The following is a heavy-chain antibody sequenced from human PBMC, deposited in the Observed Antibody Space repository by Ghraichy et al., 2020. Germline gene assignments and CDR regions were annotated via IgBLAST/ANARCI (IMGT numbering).Heavy chain of an antibody. V-gene: IGHV3-23*01. J-gene: IGHJ6*02. Sequence: GGSLRLSCAASGFSFSSYAMSWVRQAPGKGLEWVSAISGSSGSTYYADSVKGRFTISRDNSKNTLYLQMNSLRAEDTAVYYCAKGEGSLSRYPCYGMDVLGQGNT. D-gene: IGHD3-16*02. CDR2: ISGSSGST. CDR1: GFSFSSYA. CDR3: AKGEGSLSRYPCYGMDV.